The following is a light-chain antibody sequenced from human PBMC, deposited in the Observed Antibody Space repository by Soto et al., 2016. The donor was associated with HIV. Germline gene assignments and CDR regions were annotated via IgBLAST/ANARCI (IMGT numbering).Light chain of an antibody. J-gene: IGKJ2*01. CDR2: AAS. CDR3: QQSDSPPRT. V-gene: IGKV1-39*01. Sequence: APKVLIYAASRLHSGVPPRFIGSGSGTDFTLTITSLQPEDFATYYCQQSDSPPRTFGQGTKLQIK.